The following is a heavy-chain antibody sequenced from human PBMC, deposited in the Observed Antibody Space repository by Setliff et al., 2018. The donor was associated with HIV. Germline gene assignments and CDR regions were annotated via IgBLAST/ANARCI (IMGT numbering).Heavy chain of an antibody. J-gene: IGHJ6*03. Sequence: GGSLRLSCAASGFTFSSYAMHWVRQAPGKGLEWVAVISYDGSNKYYADSVKGRFTISRDNSKNTLYLQMNSLRAEDTAVYYCARSGTYYDFWSAPPGYHYYMDVWGKGTTVTVSS. CDR2: ISYDGSNK. D-gene: IGHD3-3*01. V-gene: IGHV3-30*04. CDR3: ARSGTYYDFWSAPPGYHYYMDV. CDR1: GFTFSSYA.